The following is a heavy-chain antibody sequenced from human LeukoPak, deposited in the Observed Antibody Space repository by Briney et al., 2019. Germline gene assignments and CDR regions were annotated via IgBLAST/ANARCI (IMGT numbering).Heavy chain of an antibody. CDR2: ISYDGRNK. Sequence: GGSLRLSRAASGFTFSSYAMHWVRQAPGKGLEWVAVISYDGRNKYYADSVKGRFTISRDNAKNTLYLQMNSLRAEDTAVYYCARDGGCSSTSCYLTMVPDYWGQGNLVTVSS. CDR1: GFTFSSYA. CDR3: ARDGGCSSTSCYLTMVPDY. D-gene: IGHD2-2*01. V-gene: IGHV3-30*04. J-gene: IGHJ4*02.